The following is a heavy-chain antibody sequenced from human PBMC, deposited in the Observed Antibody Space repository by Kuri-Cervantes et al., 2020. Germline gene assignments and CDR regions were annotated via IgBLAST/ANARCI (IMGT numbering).Heavy chain of an antibody. CDR2: ISSTSSYI. J-gene: IGHJ5*02. D-gene: IGHD1-26*01. Sequence: GESLKIFCAASGFTFSTYSMNWVRQAPGKGLEWVSSISSTSSYIYYADSVKGRFTISRDNAKNSLYLQMSSLRAEDTALYYCARDPPLKVGATGWFDPWGQGTLVTVSS. CDR1: GFTFSTYS. V-gene: IGHV3-21*01. CDR3: ARDPPLKVGATGWFDP.